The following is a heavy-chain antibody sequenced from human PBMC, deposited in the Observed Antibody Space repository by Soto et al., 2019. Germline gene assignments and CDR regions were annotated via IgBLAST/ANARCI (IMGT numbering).Heavy chain of an antibody. CDR1: GFSLNNARVG. D-gene: IGHD3-10*01. CDR2: ILSNDGK. CDR3: ARMLAVNYYYYYMDV. V-gene: IGHV2-26*01. J-gene: IGHJ6*03. Sequence: QVTLKESGPVLVRPTETLTLTCTVSGFSLNNARVGVSWIRQPPGKALEWLAHILSNDGKSYSTSLKTRLSISKDTSKSQVVLTMTSMDPVDTATYYCARMLAVNYYYYYMDVWGKGTTVTVSS.